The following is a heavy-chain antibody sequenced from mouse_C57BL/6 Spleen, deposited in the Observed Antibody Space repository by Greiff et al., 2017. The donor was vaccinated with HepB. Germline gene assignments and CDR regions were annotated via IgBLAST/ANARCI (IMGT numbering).Heavy chain of an antibody. Sequence: VKQRPGQGLEWIGRIHPSDSDTNYNQKFKGKATLTVDKSSSTAYMQLSSLTSEDSAVYYCAYYYGLGGFAYWGQGTLVTVSA. D-gene: IGHD1-1*01. V-gene: IGHV1-74*01. CDR2: IHPSDSDT. CDR3: AYYYGLGGFAY. J-gene: IGHJ3*01.